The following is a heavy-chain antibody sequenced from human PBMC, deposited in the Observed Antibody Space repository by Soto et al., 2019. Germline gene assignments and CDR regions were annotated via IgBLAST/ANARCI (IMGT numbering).Heavy chain of an antibody. CDR2: INPSGGST. CDR1: GYTFTSYY. D-gene: IGHD2-8*01. J-gene: IGHJ4*02. V-gene: IGHV1-46*01. CDR3: ARDLTLLGYCTNGVCYSPFDY. Sequence: ASVKVSCKASGYTFTSYYMHWVRQAPGQGLEWMGIINPSGGSTSYAQKFQGRVTMTRDTSTSTVYMELSSLRSEDTAVYYCARDLTLLGYCTNGVCYSPFDYWGQGTLVTVSS.